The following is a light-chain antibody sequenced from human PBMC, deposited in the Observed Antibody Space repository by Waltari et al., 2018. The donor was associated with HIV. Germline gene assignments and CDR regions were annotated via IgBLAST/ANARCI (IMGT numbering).Light chain of an antibody. CDR1: ALPTQS. CDR3: QSAGGSGSYVV. J-gene: IGLJ2*01. CDR2: KNI. V-gene: IGLV3-25*03. Sequence: SYELTQPPSVSVSPGQTARITCSGDALPTQSAYWYQQKPGQAPVLVIYKNIERPSGIPARFSGSRSGTTVTLTISGVQAEDEADYLCQSAGGSGSYVVFGGGTKLTVL.